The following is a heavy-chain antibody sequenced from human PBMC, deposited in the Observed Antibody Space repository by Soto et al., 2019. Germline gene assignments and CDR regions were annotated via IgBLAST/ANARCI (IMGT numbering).Heavy chain of an antibody. CDR1: GLTFSSYG. J-gene: IGHJ4*02. CDR2: ISYDGSNK. D-gene: IGHD1-26*01. V-gene: IGHV3-30*18. Sequence: PGGSLRLSCAASGLTFSSYGMHWVRQAPGKGLEWVAVISYDGSNKYYADSVKGRFTISRDNSKNTLYLQMNSLRAEDTAVYYCAKSAVGAFYYWGQGTLVTVSS. CDR3: AKSAVGAFYY.